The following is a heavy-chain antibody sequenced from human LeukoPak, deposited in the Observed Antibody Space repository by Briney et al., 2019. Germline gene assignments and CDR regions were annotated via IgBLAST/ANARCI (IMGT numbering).Heavy chain of an antibody. CDR3: ARDGTYYDFWSGLDY. J-gene: IGHJ4*02. V-gene: IGHV3-74*01. D-gene: IGHD3-3*01. Sequence: GGSLRLSCAASGFTFSSYWMHWVRQAPGKGLVWVSRINTDESSTSYADSVKGRFTISRDNAKNTLYLQMNSLRAEDTAVYYCARDGTYYDFWSGLDYWGQGTLVTVSS. CDR2: INTDESST. CDR1: GFTFSSYW.